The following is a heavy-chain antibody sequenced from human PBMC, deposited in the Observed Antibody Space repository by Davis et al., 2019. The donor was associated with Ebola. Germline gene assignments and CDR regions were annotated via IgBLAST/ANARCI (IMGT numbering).Heavy chain of an antibody. V-gene: IGHV1-8*02. CDR1: GYTFTGYY. Sequence: ASVKVSCKASGYTFTGYYMHWVRQASEKGLEWMGWMNPYSGHTGYVQKFKGRVTMTRDPSISTAYMELNSLRVDDTAVYYCARGYGPKCRGGTCVNDSWGQGTLVTVSS. J-gene: IGHJ4*02. CDR3: ARGYGPKCRGGTCVNDS. D-gene: IGHD2-15*01. CDR2: MNPYSGHT.